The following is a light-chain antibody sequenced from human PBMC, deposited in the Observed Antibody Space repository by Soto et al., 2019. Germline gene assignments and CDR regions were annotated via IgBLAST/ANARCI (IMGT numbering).Light chain of an antibody. CDR3: QSYDSSLSGYV. CDR2: ANT. Sequence: QSVLTQPPSVSGAPGQRVTISCTGSSSNIGAGYDVHWYQQLPGTAPKLLIYANTNRPSGVPGRFSGSKSGTSASLAITGLQAEDEADYSCQSYDSSLSGYVFGTGTKLTVL. CDR1: SSNIGAGYD. J-gene: IGLJ1*01. V-gene: IGLV1-40*01.